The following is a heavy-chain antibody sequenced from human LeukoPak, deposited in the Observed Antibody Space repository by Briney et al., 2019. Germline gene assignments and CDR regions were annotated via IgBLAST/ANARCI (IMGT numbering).Heavy chain of an antibody. CDR3: ARDQGLRFLPY. CDR1: GYTFTSYTFTSYA. V-gene: IGHV1-69*13. CDR2: IIPIFGTA. Sequence: SVKVSCKASGYTFTSYTFTSYAISWVRQAPGQGLEWMGGIIPIFGTANYAQKFQGRVTITADESTSTAYMELSSLRSEDTAVYYCARDQGLRFLPYWGQGTLVTVSS. J-gene: IGHJ4*02. D-gene: IGHD3-3*01.